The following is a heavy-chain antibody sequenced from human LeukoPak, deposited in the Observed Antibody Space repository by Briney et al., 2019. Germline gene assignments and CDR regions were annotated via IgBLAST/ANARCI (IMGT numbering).Heavy chain of an antibody. CDR1: GGSISSSSYY. J-gene: IGHJ6*02. CDR3: ARDAGHQLSRRNYYAMDV. D-gene: IGHD2-2*01. Sequence: SETLSLTCTVSGGSISSSSYYWGWIRQPPGKGLEWVGSIYYGGSTYYNPSLKSRVTISVDTSNNQFSLKVSSVTAADTAVYYCARDAGHQLSRRNYYAMDVWGQGATVTVS. V-gene: IGHV4-39*07. CDR2: IYYGGST.